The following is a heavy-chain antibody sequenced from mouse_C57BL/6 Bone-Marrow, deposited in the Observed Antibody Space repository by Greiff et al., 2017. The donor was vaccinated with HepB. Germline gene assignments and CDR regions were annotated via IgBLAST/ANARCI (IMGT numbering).Heavy chain of an antibody. J-gene: IGHJ4*01. CDR1: GFNIKNTY. CDR3: AEQFTTVVHYAMDY. V-gene: IGHV14-3*01. D-gene: IGHD1-1*01. CDR2: IDPANGNT. Sequence: EVQGVESVAELVRPGASVKLSCTASGFNIKNTYMHWVKQRPEQGLEWIGRIDPANGNTKYAPKFQGKATITADTSSNTAYLQLSSLTSEDTAIYYCAEQFTTVVHYAMDYWGQGTSVTVSS.